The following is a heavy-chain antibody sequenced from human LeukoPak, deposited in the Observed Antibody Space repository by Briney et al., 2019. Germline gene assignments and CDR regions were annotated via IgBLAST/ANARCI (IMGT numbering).Heavy chain of an antibody. Sequence: ASVKVSCKASGYTFTSYYMHWVRQAPGQGLEWMGWFNPNSGGTSYAQKFQGRVAMTRDTSISTAYMELSRLKSDDTAVYYCARDKFLGYYYYMDVWGQGTTVTVFS. CDR2: FNPNSGGT. J-gene: IGHJ6*03. V-gene: IGHV1-2*02. CDR1: GYTFTSYY. D-gene: IGHD1-26*01. CDR3: ARDKFLGYYYYMDV.